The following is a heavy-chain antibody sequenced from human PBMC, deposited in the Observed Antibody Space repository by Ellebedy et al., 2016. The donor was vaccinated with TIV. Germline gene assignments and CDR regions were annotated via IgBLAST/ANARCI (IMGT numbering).Heavy chain of an antibody. CDR3: AKGRGGGSDSSAPRYYCDS. D-gene: IGHD6-19*01. CDR2: ISHTGSRT. J-gene: IGHJ4*02. V-gene: IGHV3-23*01. CDR1: GFTFNNYA. Sequence: PGGSLRLSCAASGFTFNNYAMSWFRQAPGKGLESVSTISHTGSRTYYANSVEGRFIISRDNSKRTLYLQMNSLRAEDTAIYYCAKGRGGGSDSSAPRYYCDSWGLGTLVTVSS.